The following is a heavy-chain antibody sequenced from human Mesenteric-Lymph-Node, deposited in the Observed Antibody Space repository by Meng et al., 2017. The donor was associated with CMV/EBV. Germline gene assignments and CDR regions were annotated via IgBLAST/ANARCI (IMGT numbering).Heavy chain of an antibody. CDR1: GFTFSTYD. J-gene: IGHJ3*02. CDR2: ISGSGFST. V-gene: IGHV3-23*01. D-gene: IGHD6-13*01. CDR3: ASQQLAPNDAFDI. Sequence: GGSLRLSCAASGFTFSTYDMSWVRQAPGKGLEWVSAISGSGFSTYYADSVKGRFTISRDNSKNTLYLQMDSLRAQDTAIYYCASQQLAPNDAFDIWGRGTMVTVSS.